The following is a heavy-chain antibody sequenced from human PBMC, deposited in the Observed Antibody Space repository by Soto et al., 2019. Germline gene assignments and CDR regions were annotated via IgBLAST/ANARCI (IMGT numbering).Heavy chain of an antibody. CDR2: LSNTGRRT. J-gene: IGHJ4*02. V-gene: IGHV3-23*01. CDR3: ATEMGAPQGPFDN. CDR1: VFPFGANA. D-gene: IGHD1-26*01. Sequence: EVQVLESGGGLVQPGGSLRLSCVVSVFPFGANAMSWVRQAPGKGLEWVSGLSNTGRRTSYADSVKGRFNISRDNSENTVYLQMNSLRVEDKAVYYCATEMGAPQGPFDNWGQGTLVTVSS.